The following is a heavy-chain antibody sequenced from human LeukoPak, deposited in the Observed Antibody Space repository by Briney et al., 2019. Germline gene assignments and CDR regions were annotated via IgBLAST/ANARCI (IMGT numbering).Heavy chain of an antibody. D-gene: IGHD6-19*01. CDR2: IYYSGST. Sequence: SETLSLTCTVSGGSISSYYWSWIRQPPGKGLEWIGYIYYSGSTNYNPSLKSRVTISVDTSKNQFSLKLSSVTAADTAVYYCARQEYSSGWYLNDAFDIWGQGTMVTVSS. CDR3: ARQEYSSGWYLNDAFDI. J-gene: IGHJ3*02. CDR1: GGSISSYY. V-gene: IGHV4-59*08.